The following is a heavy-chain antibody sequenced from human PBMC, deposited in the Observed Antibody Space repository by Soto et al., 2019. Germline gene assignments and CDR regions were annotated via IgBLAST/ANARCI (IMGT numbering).Heavy chain of an antibody. CDR3: ARDIIGYYDFWSGYPDAYYYYYGMDV. J-gene: IGHJ6*02. D-gene: IGHD3-3*01. Sequence: GGSLRLSCAASGFTFSSYAMHWVRQAPGKGLEWVAVISYDGSNKYYADSVKGRFTISRDNSKNTLYLQMNSLRAEDTAVYYCARDIIGYYDFWSGYPDAYYYYYGMDVWGQGTTVTSP. V-gene: IGHV3-30-3*01. CDR2: ISYDGSNK. CDR1: GFTFSSYA.